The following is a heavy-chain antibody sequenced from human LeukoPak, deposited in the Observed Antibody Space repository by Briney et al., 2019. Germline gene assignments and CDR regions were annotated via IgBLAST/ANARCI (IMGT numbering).Heavy chain of an antibody. V-gene: IGHV4-34*01. CDR3: ARGRYCSGGSCYSRYYYYYGMDV. J-gene: IGHJ6*02. CDR1: GGSFSGYY. D-gene: IGHD2-15*01. Sequence: SETLSFTCAVYGGSFSGYYWSWIRQPPGKGLEWIGEINHSGSTNYNPSLKSRVTISVDTSKNQFSLKLSSVTAADTAVYYCARGRYCSGGSCYSRYYYYYGMDVWGQGTTVTVSS. CDR2: INHSGST.